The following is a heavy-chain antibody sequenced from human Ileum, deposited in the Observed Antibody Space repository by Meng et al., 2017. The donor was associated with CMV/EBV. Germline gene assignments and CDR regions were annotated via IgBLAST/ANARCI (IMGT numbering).Heavy chain of an antibody. CDR3: ASGFCGSTSCYREFDY. Sequence: GGSLRLSCAASTSIFSSYTMSWVRQVPGKGLELVSSISTYSTYIYYADSVKGRFTISRDNAKNSLYLQMDTLRAEDTAVYYCASGFCGSTSCYREFDYWGQGTLVTVSS. V-gene: IGHV3-21*01. CDR1: TSIFSSYT. D-gene: IGHD2-2*01. J-gene: IGHJ4*02. CDR2: ISTYSTYI.